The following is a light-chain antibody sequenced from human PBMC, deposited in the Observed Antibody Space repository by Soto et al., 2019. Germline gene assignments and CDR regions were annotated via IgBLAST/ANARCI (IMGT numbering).Light chain of an antibody. CDR3: SSYTSSMTNF. J-gene: IGLJ1*01. Sequence: QPVLAEPGSGYESRCQSFPISCTEKSSDIGGYNSVSWYQHHPGKAPKLILYDFGDRPSGVSYRFSGSKSGNTASLTISGLHAADEADYFCSSYTSSMTNFFGSGTKVTVL. CDR2: DFG. V-gene: IGLV2-14*03. CDR1: SSDIGGYNS.